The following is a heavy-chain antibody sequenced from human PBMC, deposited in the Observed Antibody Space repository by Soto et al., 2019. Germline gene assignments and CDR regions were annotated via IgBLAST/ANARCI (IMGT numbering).Heavy chain of an antibody. CDR1: GFTVSTTY. Sequence: EVQLVESGGGLIHPGGSLRLSCGASGFTVSTTYMSWVRQAPGKGLEWVSTMYTGGSTSYADSVKGRFTISRDNSKNPLYLQMNSLRVEDPAVYYCAGGGGYSGYEGHDSWGQGALVTVSS. CDR2: MYTGGST. CDR3: AGGGGYSGYEGHDS. J-gene: IGHJ4*02. V-gene: IGHV3-53*01. D-gene: IGHD5-12*01.